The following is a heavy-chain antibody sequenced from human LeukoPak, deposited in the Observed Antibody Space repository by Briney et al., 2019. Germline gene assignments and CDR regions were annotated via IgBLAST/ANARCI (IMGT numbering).Heavy chain of an antibody. CDR2: IYTSGST. CDR1: GGSISSGSYY. CDR3: ARASTSWNWFDP. V-gene: IGHV4-61*02. D-gene: IGHD2-2*01. J-gene: IGHJ5*02. Sequence: SQTLSLTCTVSGGSISSGSYYWSWIRQPAGKGLEWIGRIYTSGSTNYNPSLKSRVTISVDTSKNQFSLKLSSVTAADTAVYYCARASTSWNWFDPWGQGTLVTFSS.